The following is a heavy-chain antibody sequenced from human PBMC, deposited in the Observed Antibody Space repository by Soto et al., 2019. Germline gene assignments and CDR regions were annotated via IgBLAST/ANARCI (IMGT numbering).Heavy chain of an antibody. Sequence: QLHLVQSGAVVKKPGASVTVSCSASGYPVTAYYMHWVRQAPGRGLEWMGGINPATGAAKYTQTFQGRVTMTRGTSTSTVFMERRGLTSEDTAVFYCARGGGVGVAGSAAFDMWGQGTLVTVSS. V-gene: IGHV1-2*02. CDR1: GYPVTAYY. J-gene: IGHJ3*02. CDR3: ARGGGVGVAGSAAFDM. CDR2: INPATGAA. D-gene: IGHD3-3*01.